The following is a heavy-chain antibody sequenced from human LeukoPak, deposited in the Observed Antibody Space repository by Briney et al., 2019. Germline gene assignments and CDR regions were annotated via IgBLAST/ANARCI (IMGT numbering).Heavy chain of an antibody. J-gene: IGHJ4*02. CDR1: GFSFSGFG. CDR2: IWYDGSNT. V-gene: IGHV3-30*12. D-gene: IGHD3-3*01. Sequence: GGSLRLSCAASGFSFSGFGMHWVRQAPGKGPEWVAVIWYDGSNTYYADSVKGRFTISRDNSKNTVYLQMNSLRGDDTAVYYCARFTIFGVVADYWGQGTLVTVSS. CDR3: ARFTIFGVVADY.